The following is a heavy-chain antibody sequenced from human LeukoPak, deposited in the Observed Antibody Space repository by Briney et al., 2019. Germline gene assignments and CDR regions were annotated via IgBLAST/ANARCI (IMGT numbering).Heavy chain of an antibody. V-gene: IGHV7-4-1*02. Sequence: ASVKVSCNASGYTFTSYAMNWVRQAPGQGLEWMGWINTNTGNPTYAQGFTGRFVFSLDTSVSTAYLQISSLKAEDTAVYYCARGNVRRDIVVVPAAPGWFDPWGQGTLVTVSS. CDR2: INTNTGNP. CDR3: ARGNVRRDIVVVPAAPGWFDP. J-gene: IGHJ5*02. D-gene: IGHD2-2*01. CDR1: GYTFTSYA.